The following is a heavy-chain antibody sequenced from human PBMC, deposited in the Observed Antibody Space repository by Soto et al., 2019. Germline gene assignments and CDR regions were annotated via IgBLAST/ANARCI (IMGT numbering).Heavy chain of an antibody. Sequence: PSETLSLTCAVSGYSISSSNWWGWIRQPPGKGLEWIGYIYYSGTTYYNPSLKSRVTISVDTPKNQFSLKLTSVTAVDTAVYYCARREIQGPIDYWGQGTLVTVSS. J-gene: IGHJ4*02. V-gene: IGHV4-28*01. CDR2: IYYSGTT. CDR3: ARREIQGPIDY. D-gene: IGHD1-26*01. CDR1: GYSISSSNW.